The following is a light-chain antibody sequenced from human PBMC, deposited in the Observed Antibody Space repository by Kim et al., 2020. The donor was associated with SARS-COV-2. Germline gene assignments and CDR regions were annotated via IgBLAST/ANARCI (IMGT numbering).Light chain of an antibody. CDR3: SSYTSSSTPYV. Sequence: QSITISCTGTSSDVGGYNYGSWYQQHPGKAPKLMIYDVRNRPSGVSNRFSGSKSGNTASLTISGLQAEDEADYYCSSYTSSSTPYVFGTGTKVTVL. J-gene: IGLJ1*01. V-gene: IGLV2-14*03. CDR1: SSDVGGYNY. CDR2: DVR.